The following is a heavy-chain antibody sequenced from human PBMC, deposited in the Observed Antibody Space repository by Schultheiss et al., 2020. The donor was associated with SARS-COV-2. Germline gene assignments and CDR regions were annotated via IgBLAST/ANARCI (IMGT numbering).Heavy chain of an antibody. J-gene: IGHJ6*01. V-gene: IGHV4-59*08. CDR2: IHYRGDP. D-gene: IGHD3-22*01. CDR1: GGSICGYY. CDR3: ASGLYQLDSSGYLYYYHQKDV. Sequence: SETLSLTCTVSGGSICGYYWSWIRQSPGKGPEYMWNIHYRGDPNYNPSLKSQLTILVFTSKNQFSLKLRSVTAADTAVYYCASGLYQLDSSGYLYYYHQKDVCGLGGMVTV.